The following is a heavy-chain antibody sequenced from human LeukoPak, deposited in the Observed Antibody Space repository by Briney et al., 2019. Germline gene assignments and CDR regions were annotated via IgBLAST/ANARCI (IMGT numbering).Heavy chain of an antibody. CDR1: GYSFTSYW. D-gene: IGHD5-12*01. CDR2: IDPSDSYT. CDR3: ASHRIVATTNFDY. V-gene: IGHV5-10-1*01. J-gene: IGHJ4*02. Sequence: GESLRISFKGSGYSFTSYWISWVRQMPGKGLEWMGRIDPSDSYTNYSPSFQGHVTISADKSISTAYLQWSSLKASDTAMYYCASHRIVATTNFDYWGQGTLVTVSS.